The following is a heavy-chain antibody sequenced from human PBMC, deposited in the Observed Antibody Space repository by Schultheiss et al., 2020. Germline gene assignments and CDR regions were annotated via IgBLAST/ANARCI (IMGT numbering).Heavy chain of an antibody. V-gene: IGHV3-66*01. CDR2: IYSGGST. CDR1: GFTFSSYA. D-gene: IGHD3-10*01. CDR3: ARGHYYGSGRPLDY. Sequence: GGSLRLSCAASGFTFSSYAMHWVRQAPGKGLEWVSVIYSGGSTYYADSVKGRFTISRDNSNNTLYLQMNSLRAEDTAVYYCARGHYYGSGRPLDYWGQGTLVTVSS. J-gene: IGHJ4*02.